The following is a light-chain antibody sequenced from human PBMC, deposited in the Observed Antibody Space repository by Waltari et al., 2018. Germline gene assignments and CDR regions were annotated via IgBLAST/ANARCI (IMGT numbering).Light chain of an antibody. J-gene: IGLJ1*01. CDR1: SSDVRSYRF. CDR3: CSYAGDSNVV. V-gene: IGLV2-23*02. CDR2: AVT. Sequence: QSALTQPASVSGSPGQSITISCTGTSSDVRSYRFVSWYHQCPGKAPKLILYAVTKRPSGVSNRFSGSKSGNTASLTIAGLQADDEADYYCCSYAGDSNVVFGTGTKVTVL.